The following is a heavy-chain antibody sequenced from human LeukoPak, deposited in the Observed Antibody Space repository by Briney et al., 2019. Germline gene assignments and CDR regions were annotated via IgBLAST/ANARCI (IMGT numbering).Heavy chain of an antibody. J-gene: IGHJ4*02. D-gene: IGHD3-22*01. Sequence: GSLRLSCATSGLTFSDYYMSLIRQAPGKGLEWVSYISSSGTTIYYADSVKGRFTISRDNAKNSLYLQMNSLRAEDTAVYFCARWDSSGCLDYWGQGTLVTVSS. CDR1: GLTFSDYY. CDR2: ISSSGTTI. CDR3: ARWDSSGCLDY. V-gene: IGHV3-11*01.